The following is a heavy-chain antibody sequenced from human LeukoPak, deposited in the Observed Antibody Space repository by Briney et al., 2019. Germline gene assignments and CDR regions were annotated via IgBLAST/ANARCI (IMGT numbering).Heavy chain of an antibody. V-gene: IGHV3-30-3*01. CDR2: ISYDGSNK. CDR1: GFTFNSYA. J-gene: IGHJ4*02. Sequence: GGSLRLSCAASGFTFNSYAMHWVRQAPGKGLEWVAVISYDGSNKYYADSVKGRFTISRDNSKNTLYLQMNSLRAEDTAVYYCARDLKFDYWGQGTLVTVSS. CDR3: ARDLKFDY.